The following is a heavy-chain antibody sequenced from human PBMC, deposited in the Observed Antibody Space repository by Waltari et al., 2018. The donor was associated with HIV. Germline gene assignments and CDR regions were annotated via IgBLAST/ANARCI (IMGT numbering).Heavy chain of an antibody. D-gene: IGHD4-17*01. CDR1: GFNFNTFW. CDR2: IYPSDSDT. Sequence: EVQLVQSGAEVKKPGESLKISCAASGFNFNTFWIGWVRPMPGRGLEYLGMIYPSDSDTRYSPSFQGHVVISVDKSIDTAYLHWNSLEASDAAMYFCARYHVSPDDYGGNPRIFDYFDLWGQGTQVTVS. J-gene: IGHJ4*02. CDR3: ARYHVSPDDYGGNPRIFDYFDL. V-gene: IGHV5-51*01.